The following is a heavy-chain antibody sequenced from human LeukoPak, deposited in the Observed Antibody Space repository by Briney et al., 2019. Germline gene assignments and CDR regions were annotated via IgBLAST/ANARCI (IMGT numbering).Heavy chain of an antibody. CDR3: ARDEAYDSSGYSAFDY. CDR1: GYTFTSYG. CDR2: ISAYNGST. Sequence: ASVKVSCKASGYTFTSYGISWVRQAPGQGLEWMGWISAYNGSTNYAQKLQGRVTMTTDTSTSTAYMELRSLRSDDTAVYYCARDEAYDSSGYSAFDYWGQGTLVTVSS. D-gene: IGHD3-22*01. V-gene: IGHV1-18*01. J-gene: IGHJ4*02.